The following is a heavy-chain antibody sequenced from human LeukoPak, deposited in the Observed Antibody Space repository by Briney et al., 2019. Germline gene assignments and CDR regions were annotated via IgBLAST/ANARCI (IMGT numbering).Heavy chain of an antibody. CDR3: ARGVGDYSRHYFDY. Sequence: SVKVSCKASGGTFSSYAISWVRQAPGQGLEWMGGIIPIFGTANYAQKFQGRVTITADESTSTAYMELSSLRSGDTAVYYCARGVGDYSRHYFDYWGQGTLVTVSS. J-gene: IGHJ4*02. D-gene: IGHD4-17*01. CDR2: IIPIFGTA. CDR1: GGTFSSYA. V-gene: IGHV1-69*13.